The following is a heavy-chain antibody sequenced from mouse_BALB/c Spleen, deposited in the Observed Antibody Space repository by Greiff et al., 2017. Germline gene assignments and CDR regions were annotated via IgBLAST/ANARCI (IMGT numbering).Heavy chain of an antibody. CDR3: ASLLSLYAMDY. D-gene: IGHD2-10*01. CDR1: GFSLTSYG. J-gene: IGHJ4*01. V-gene: IGHV2-9*02. Sequence: VQLVESGPGLVAPSQSLSITCTVSGFSLTSYGVHWVRQPPGKGLEWLGVIWDGGSTNYNSALMSRLSISKDNSKSQVFLKMNSLQTDDTAMYYCASLLSLYAMDYWGQGTSGTVSS. CDR2: IWDGGST.